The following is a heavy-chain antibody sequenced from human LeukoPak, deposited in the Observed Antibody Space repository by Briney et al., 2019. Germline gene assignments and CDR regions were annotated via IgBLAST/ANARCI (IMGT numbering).Heavy chain of an antibody. CDR3: ARVDPVHDDAFVI. D-gene: IGHD1-14*01. J-gene: IGHJ3*02. CDR2: INHSGST. Sequence: SETLSLTCAVYGGSFSGYYWSWIRQPPGKGLEWIGEINHSGSTNYNPSLKSRVTISVDTSKNQFSLKLSSVTAADTAVYYCARVDPVHDDAFVIWGQGTMVTVSS. CDR1: GGSFSGYY. V-gene: IGHV4-34*01.